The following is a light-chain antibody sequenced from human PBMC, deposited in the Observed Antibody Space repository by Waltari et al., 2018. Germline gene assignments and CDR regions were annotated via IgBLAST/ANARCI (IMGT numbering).Light chain of an antibody. CDR1: QSIGTF. J-gene: IGKJ4*01. Sequence: DIQMTQSPSSLSASVGDRVTITCRASQSIGTFLNWYQQKPGTAPKVLIYGASSLQSGVPSRFSGSGSGTDFTLTISSLHPEDFATYYCQQYNSYSPLTFGGGTKVEIK. V-gene: IGKV1-39*01. CDR3: QQYNSYSPLT. CDR2: GAS.